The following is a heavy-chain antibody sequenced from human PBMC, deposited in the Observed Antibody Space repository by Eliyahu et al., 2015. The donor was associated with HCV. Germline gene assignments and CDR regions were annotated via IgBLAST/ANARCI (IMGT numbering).Heavy chain of an antibody. CDR3: ASLATLWY. D-gene: IGHD1-26*01. V-gene: IGHV3-53*01. Sequence: EVQLVESGGGLIQPGGSLRLSCAASGFIVSSNYMSWVRQAPGKGLEWVSVIYSGGNTYYRDSVKGRFTISRDNSKNTVYLQMNSLRAEDTAVYYCASLATLWYWGQGTLVTVSS. CDR2: IYSGGNT. J-gene: IGHJ4*02. CDR1: GFIVSSNY.